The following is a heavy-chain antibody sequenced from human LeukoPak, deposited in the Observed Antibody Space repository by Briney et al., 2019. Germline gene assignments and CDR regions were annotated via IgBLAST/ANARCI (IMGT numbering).Heavy chain of an antibody. D-gene: IGHD6-13*01. J-gene: IGHJ5*02. V-gene: IGHV4-34*01. CDR2: INHSGST. CDR3: ARGGDSSSWYTDWFDP. Sequence: SETLSLTCAVYVGSFSGYYWSWIRQPPWKGLEWIGEINHSGSTNYNPSLKSRVTISVDTSKNQFSLKLSSETAADTAVYYCARGGDSSSWYTDWFDPWGQGTLVTVSS. CDR1: VGSFSGYY.